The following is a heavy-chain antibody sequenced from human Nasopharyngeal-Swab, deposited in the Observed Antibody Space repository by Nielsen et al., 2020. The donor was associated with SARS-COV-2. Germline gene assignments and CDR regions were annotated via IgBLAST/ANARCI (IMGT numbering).Heavy chain of an antibody. D-gene: IGHD3-3*01. CDR3: ARDSVFSIFGVVSSDY. Sequence: ASVKVSCKASGYTFTAYYMHWVRQAPGQGLEWMGWINPNSGGTNYAQKFQGRVTMTRDTSISTAYMELGRLRSDDTAVYYCARDSVFSIFGVVSSDYWGQGTLVTVSS. J-gene: IGHJ4*02. V-gene: IGHV1-2*02. CDR2: INPNSGGT. CDR1: GYTFTAYY.